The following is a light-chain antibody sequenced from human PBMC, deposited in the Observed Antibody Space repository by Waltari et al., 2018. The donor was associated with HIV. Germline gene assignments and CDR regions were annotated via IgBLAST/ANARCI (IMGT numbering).Light chain of an antibody. CDR1: QSVSSN. V-gene: IGKV3-15*01. J-gene: IGKJ4*01. Sequence: EIEMTQFPVTLSASPGERATLSCRASQSVSSNLAWYLHKPGQPPRLLIYGASTRATGIPARFSGSGSGTEFTLTISSLQSEDFAVYFCQQHDDWPLTFGGGTKVEIK. CDR2: GAS. CDR3: QQHDDWPLT.